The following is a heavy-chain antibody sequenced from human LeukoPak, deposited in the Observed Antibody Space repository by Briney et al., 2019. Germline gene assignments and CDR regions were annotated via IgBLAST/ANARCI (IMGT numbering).Heavy chain of an antibody. CDR3: ARDSSITMVRGEDYYMDV. J-gene: IGHJ6*03. V-gene: IGHV3-30-3*01. CDR2: ISYDGSNK. D-gene: IGHD3-10*01. Sequence: GGSLRLSCAASGFTFSSYVMHWVRQAPGKGLEWVAVISYDGSNKYYADSVKGRFTISRDNSKNTLYLQMNSLRAEDTAVYYCARDSSITMVRGEDYYMDVWGKGTTVTVSS. CDR1: GFTFSSYV.